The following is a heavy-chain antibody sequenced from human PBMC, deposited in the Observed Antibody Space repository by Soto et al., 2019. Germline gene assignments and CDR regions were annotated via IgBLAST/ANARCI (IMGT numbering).Heavy chain of an antibody. V-gene: IGHV4-59*01. CDR2: ISYSGST. CDR3: GRDYGYNYGYYRWFDP. J-gene: IGHJ5*02. D-gene: IGHD5-18*01. CDR1: NGSISSYY. Sequence: SETLSLTCTVSNGSISSYYWSWIRQPPGKGLEWIGYISYSGSTSYNPSLKSRVTLSVDTSKNQFSLSLTSVTAADTAVYYCGRDYGYNYGYYRWFDPWGQGTLVTVSS.